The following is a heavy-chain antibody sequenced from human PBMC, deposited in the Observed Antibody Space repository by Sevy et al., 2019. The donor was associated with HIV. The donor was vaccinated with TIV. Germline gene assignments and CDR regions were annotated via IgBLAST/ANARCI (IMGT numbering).Heavy chain of an antibody. CDR3: AKDFTGYNGMDV. CDR1: GFAFTTSG. J-gene: IGHJ6*02. Sequence: GGSLRLSCVVSGFAFTTSGMHWVRQAPGKGLEWVAVISYHGRDKFYADSGKGRFTISRDNSDNILYLHMNSLRSEDTAVYYCAKDFTGYNGMDVWGQGTMVTVSS. V-gene: IGHV3-30*18. D-gene: IGHD3-9*01. CDR2: ISYHGRDK.